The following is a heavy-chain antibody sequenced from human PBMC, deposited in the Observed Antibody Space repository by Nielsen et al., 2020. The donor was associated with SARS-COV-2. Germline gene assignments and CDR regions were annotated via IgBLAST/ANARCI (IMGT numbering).Heavy chain of an antibody. Sequence: SETLSLTCAVSGGSISSYYWSWVRQPPGKGLEWIGEIYHSGSTNYNPSLKSRVTISVDTSKNQFSLKLSSVTAADTAVYYCARAAYGDYLYGMDVWGQGTTVTVSS. CDR3: ARAAYGDYLYGMDV. CDR1: GGSISSYY. V-gene: IGHV4-34*01. D-gene: IGHD4-17*01. CDR2: IYHSGST. J-gene: IGHJ6*02.